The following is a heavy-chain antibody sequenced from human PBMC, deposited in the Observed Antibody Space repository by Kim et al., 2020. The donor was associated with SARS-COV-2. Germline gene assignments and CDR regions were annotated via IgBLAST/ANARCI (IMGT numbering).Heavy chain of an antibody. CDR2: IIPIFGTA. CDR3: ARGGDDGDYVENYYYYYGMDV. D-gene: IGHD4-17*01. J-gene: IGHJ6*02. CDR1: GGTFSSYA. Sequence: SVKVSCKASGGTFSSYAISWVRQAPGQGLEWMGGIIPIFGTANYAQKFQGRVTITADESTSTAYMELSSLRSEDTAVYYCARGGDDGDYVENYYYYYGMDVWGQGTTVTVSS. V-gene: IGHV1-69*13.